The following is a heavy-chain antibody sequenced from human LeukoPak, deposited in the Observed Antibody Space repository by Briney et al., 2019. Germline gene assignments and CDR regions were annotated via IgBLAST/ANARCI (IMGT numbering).Heavy chain of an antibody. J-gene: IGHJ4*02. CDR1: GGSISSGSYS. D-gene: IGHD3-3*01. Sequence: ASETLSLTCTVSGGSISSGSYSWSWIRQPAGKGLEWIGSIYYSGSTYYNPSPKSRVTISVDTSKNQFSLKLSSVTAADTAVYYCASTTYYDFWSGYVPFDYWGQGTLVTVSS. V-gene: IGHV4-39*01. CDR2: IYYSGST. CDR3: ASTTYYDFWSGYVPFDY.